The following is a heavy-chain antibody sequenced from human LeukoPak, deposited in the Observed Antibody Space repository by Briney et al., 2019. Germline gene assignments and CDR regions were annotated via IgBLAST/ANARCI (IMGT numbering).Heavy chain of an antibody. D-gene: IGHD3/OR15-3a*01. CDR1: GFTFSTAW. Sequence: GGSLRLSCAASGFTFSTAWMSWVRQAPGKGLEWVSLISSSGSSKDYADSVQGRFSISRDNTKNLVYLQMNSLRVEDTALYYCAREGISGLDYWGQGTLVTVSS. CDR3: AREGISGLDY. V-gene: IGHV3-48*04. J-gene: IGHJ4*02. CDR2: ISSSGSSK.